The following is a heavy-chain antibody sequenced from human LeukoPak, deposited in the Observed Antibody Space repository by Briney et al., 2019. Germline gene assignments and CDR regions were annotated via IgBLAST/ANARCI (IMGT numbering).Heavy chain of an antibody. D-gene: IGHD2-21*01. CDR2: LYTGGGT. J-gene: IGHJ4*02. CDR3: AKAPVTTCSGAYCYPFDY. Sequence: GGSLRLSCAASGFSVRTTYMSWVRQTPGKGLEWVSVLYTGGGTDHADSVKGRFTISRDSSKNTLYLQMNRLRAEDAAVYYCAKAPVTTCSGAYCYPFDYWGQGTLVTVSS. CDR1: GFSVRTTY. V-gene: IGHV3-53*01.